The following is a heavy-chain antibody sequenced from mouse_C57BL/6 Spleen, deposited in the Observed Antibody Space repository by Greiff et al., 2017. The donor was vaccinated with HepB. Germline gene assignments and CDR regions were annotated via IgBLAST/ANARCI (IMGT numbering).Heavy chain of an antibody. D-gene: IGHD2-5*01. CDR2: IYPGSGNT. CDR1: GYTFTDYY. J-gene: IGHJ2*01. Sequence: VQLQQSGAELVRPGASVKLSCKASGYTFTDYYINWVKQRPGQGLEWIARIYPGSGNTYYNEKFKGKATLTAEKSSSTAYMQLSSLTSADSAVYFCARLTYYSNYVYYFDYWGQGTTLTVSS. V-gene: IGHV1-76*01. CDR3: ARLTYYSNYVYYFDY.